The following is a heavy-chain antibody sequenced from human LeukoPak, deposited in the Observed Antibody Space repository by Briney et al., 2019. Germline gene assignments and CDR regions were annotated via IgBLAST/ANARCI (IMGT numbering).Heavy chain of an antibody. J-gene: IGHJ4*02. CDR1: GGSISSGGYY. CDR3: ARVDGWDYVVY. CDR2: IYYSWST. D-gene: IGHD1-26*01. Sequence: PSETLSLTCTVSGGSISSGGYYWSWIRQHPGKGLEWIGYIYYSWSTYYNPSLKSRVTISVDTSKNQFSLKLSSVTAADTAVYYCARVDGWDYVVYWGQGTLVTVSS. V-gene: IGHV4-31*03.